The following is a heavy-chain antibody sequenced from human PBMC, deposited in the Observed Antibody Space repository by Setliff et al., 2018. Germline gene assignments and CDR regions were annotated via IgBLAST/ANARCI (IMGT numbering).Heavy chain of an antibody. CDR2: INHGGTT. J-gene: IGHJ3*02. CDR3: ARPHGGDYAFDI. CDR1: GGSVSNYY. Sequence: PSETLSLTCSVYGGSVSNYYWSWVRQTPEKGLEWIVEINHGGTTNYSPSLKNRVTISVDTSKNQLSLKLRSVTAADTAVYYCARPHGGDYAFDIWGQGRMVTVSS. D-gene: IGHD3-16*01. V-gene: IGHV4-34*01.